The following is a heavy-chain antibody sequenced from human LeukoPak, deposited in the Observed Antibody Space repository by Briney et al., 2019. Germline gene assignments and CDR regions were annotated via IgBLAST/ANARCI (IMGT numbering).Heavy chain of an antibody. CDR3: ARSRIQLWLRRYYYGMDV. CDR1: GYTFTGYY. J-gene: IGHJ6*02. CDR2: INPNSGGT. V-gene: IGHV1-2*02. Sequence: ASVKVSCKASGYTFTGYYMHWVRQAPGRGLEWMGWINPNSGGTNYAQKFQGRVTMTRDTSISTAYMELSRLRSDDTAVYYCARSRIQLWLRRYYYGMDVWGQGTTVTVSS. D-gene: IGHD5-18*01.